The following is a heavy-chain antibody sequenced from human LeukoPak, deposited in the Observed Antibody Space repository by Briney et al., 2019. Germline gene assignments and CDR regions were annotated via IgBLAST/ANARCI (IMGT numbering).Heavy chain of an antibody. Sequence: SETLSLTCTVSGDSFSHGYWSWIRQPPGKGLEWIGWLSDSGTTVYNPSLKSRVAMSVDTSRIQFSLHLNFVTAADTAVYYCARYGPNSGWKSFDIWGQGTRVTVSS. CDR3: ARYGPNSGWKSFDI. J-gene: IGHJ3*02. CDR2: LSDSGTT. V-gene: IGHV4-59*01. D-gene: IGHD6-25*01. CDR1: GDSFSHGY.